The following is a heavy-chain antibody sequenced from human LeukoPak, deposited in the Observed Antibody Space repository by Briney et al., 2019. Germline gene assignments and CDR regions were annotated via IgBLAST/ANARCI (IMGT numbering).Heavy chain of an antibody. CDR2: MNPSSGNT. J-gene: IGHJ4*02. CDR1: GYTFTSYD. D-gene: IGHD3-10*01. Sequence: ASVKASCKASGYTFTSYDINWVRQATRQGPEWMGWMNPSSGNTGYAQRFQGRVSMTRDTSTNTAYLELSSLRSEDTAVYYCATHTYYYSSGSFAYWGQGTLVTVSS. V-gene: IGHV1-8*01. CDR3: ATHTYYYSSGSFAY.